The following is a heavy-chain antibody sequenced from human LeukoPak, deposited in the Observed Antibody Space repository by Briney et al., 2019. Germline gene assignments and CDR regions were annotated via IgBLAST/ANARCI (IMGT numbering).Heavy chain of an antibody. V-gene: IGHV3-23*01. Sequence: GGSLRLSCAASGFTFSSYAMSGVRQAPGKGLEWVSAISGSGGSTYYADSVKGRFTISRDNSKNTLYLQMNSLRAEDTAVYYCASIGIVGATALDYFDYWGQGTLVTVSS. CDR1: GFTFSSYA. CDR2: ISGSGGST. J-gene: IGHJ4*02. D-gene: IGHD1-26*01. CDR3: ASIGIVGATALDYFDY.